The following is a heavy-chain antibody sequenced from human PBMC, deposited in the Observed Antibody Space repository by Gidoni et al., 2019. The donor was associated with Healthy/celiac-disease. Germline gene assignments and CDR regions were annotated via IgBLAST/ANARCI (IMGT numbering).Heavy chain of an antibody. J-gene: IGHJ3*02. CDR2: IRSNAYGGTT. D-gene: IGHD2-2*01. V-gene: IGHV3-49*03. CDR1: GFTFGDYA. CDR3: TRGSPPLSTQSAVAFDI. Sequence: EVQLLESGGGLVQPGRSLRLSCTASGFTFGDYAMSWFSKAPGKGLEWVSFIRSNAYGGTTEYAASVKGRFTISRDDSKSIAYLQMNSLKTEDTAVYYCTRGSPPLSTQSAVAFDIWGQGTMVTVSS.